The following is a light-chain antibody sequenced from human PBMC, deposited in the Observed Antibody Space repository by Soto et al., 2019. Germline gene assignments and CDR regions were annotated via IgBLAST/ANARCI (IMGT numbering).Light chain of an antibody. CDR1: QSISTW. J-gene: IGKJ4*01. CDR2: KAS. V-gene: IGKV1-5*03. CDR3: QQYNSYSLT. Sequence: DIQMTQSPSTLSASVGDRVTITCRASQSISTWLAWYQQQPGKAPKLLIYKASSLAGGVPSRFSGSGSGTEFTLTISSLQPDDFATYFCQQYNSYSLTFGGGTKVEIK.